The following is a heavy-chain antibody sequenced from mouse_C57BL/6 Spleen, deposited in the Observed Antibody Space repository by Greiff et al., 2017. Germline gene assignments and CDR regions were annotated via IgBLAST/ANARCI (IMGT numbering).Heavy chain of an antibody. Sequence: QVQLQQPGAELVKPGASVKLSCKASGYTFTSYWMHWVKQRPGQGLEWIGMIHPNSGSTNYNEKFKSKATLTVDKSSSTAYMQHSSLTSEDSAVYYCAYYSSDVRGYYAMDYWGQGTSVTVSS. D-gene: IGHD2-5*01. CDR3: AYYSSDVRGYYAMDY. V-gene: IGHV1-64*01. CDR1: GYTFTSYW. CDR2: IHPNSGST. J-gene: IGHJ4*01.